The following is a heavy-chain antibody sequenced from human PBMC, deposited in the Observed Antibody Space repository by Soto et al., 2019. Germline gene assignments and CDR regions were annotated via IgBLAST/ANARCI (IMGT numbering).Heavy chain of an antibody. D-gene: IGHD4-4*01. Sequence: GGTRRLSCAACGFTFSSYARGWGSQAPGKGLEWVPVVSASALPTDYAASVKRCFFASRDNSKNKLYLQMNGLRAEDTAVYYCAKPRDAHDFYSPQITHGYFDYWGQGIQVTVSS. CDR3: AKPRDAHDFYSPQITHGYFDY. CDR2: VSASALPT. CDR1: GFTFSSYA. V-gene: IGHV3-23*01. J-gene: IGHJ4*02.